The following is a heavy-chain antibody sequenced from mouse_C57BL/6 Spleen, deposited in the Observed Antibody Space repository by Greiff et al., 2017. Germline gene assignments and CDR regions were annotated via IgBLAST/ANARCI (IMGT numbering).Heavy chain of an antibody. V-gene: IGHV1-53*01. CDR2: INPSNGGT. CDR1: GYTFTSYW. CDR3: ATLELNNNIFFDY. Sequence: QVQLQQPGTELVKPGASVKLSCKASGYTFTSYWMHWVKQRPGQGLEWIGNINPSNGGTKYNEKFKSKATLTVDNSSSTAYIQLSSLTSADYSVDYWATLELNNNIFFDYWGQGTTLTVSS. J-gene: IGHJ2*01.